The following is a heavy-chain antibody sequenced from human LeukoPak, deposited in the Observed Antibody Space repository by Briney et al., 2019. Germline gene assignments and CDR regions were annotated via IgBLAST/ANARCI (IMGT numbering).Heavy chain of an antibody. V-gene: IGHV3-33*05. CDR2: ILYHGNTA. CDR3: ARDSSGYYPLEYFQH. J-gene: IGHJ1*01. CDR1: GSAFSTYG. D-gene: IGHD3-22*01. Sequence: PGGSLRLSCAASGSAFSTYGMHWVRLTPGKGLEWVALILYHGNTAYYADSVRGRFTISRDNSENTVYLQMSSLRAEDTAVYYCARDSSGYYPLEYFQHWGQGTLVTVSS.